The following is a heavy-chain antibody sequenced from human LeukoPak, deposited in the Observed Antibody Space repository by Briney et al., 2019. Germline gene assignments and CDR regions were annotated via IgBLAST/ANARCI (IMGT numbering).Heavy chain of an antibody. J-gene: IGHJ4*02. Sequence: ASVKVSCKASGYTFTSYGISWVRRAPGQGLEWMGWISAYNGNTNYAQKLQGRVTMTTDTSTSTAYMELRSLRSDDTAVYYCARIFYDILTGYHHGSEFDYWGQGTLVTVSS. CDR3: ARIFYDILTGYHHGSEFDY. D-gene: IGHD3-9*01. CDR1: GYTFTSYG. V-gene: IGHV1-18*01. CDR2: ISAYNGNT.